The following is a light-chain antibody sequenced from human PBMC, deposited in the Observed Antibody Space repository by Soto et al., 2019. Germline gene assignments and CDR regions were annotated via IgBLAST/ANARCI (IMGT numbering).Light chain of an antibody. CDR3: QQYNDWPPIT. CDR1: QSVRNN. Sequence: EIMMTQSPATLSVSPGESATLSCRASQSVRNNIAWYQHKPGQAPRLLIYYASTRAAGIPAMFSGSGSGTEFTLTISSLHSEDFALYYCQQYNDWPPITFGQGTRLVIK. V-gene: IGKV3-15*01. J-gene: IGKJ5*01. CDR2: YAS.